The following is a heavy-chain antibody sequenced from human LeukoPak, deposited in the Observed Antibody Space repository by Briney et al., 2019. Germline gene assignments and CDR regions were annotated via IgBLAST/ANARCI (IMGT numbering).Heavy chain of an antibody. J-gene: IGHJ4*02. CDR3: AKALIGYSSVVVLDY. D-gene: IGHD6-19*01. Sequence: PGRSLRLSRAASGFTFDDYAMHWLRHAPGKGLEWVSGISWNCGSIGYAVSVKGRFTISRDNAKNSLYLQMNSLRAEDTALYYCAKALIGYSSVVVLDYWGQGTLVTVSS. CDR2: ISWNCGSI. CDR1: GFTFDDYA. V-gene: IGHV3-9*01.